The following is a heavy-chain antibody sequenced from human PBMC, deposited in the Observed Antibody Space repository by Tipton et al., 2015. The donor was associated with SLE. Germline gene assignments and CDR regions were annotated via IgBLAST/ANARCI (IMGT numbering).Heavy chain of an antibody. CDR2: VSYDGNTE. J-gene: IGHJ4*02. CDR3: AKDAVGYSSGWVYFDY. D-gene: IGHD6-19*01. CDR1: GFTFRSYA. Sequence: SLRLSCTASGFTFRSYAFHWVRQAPGKGLEWVALVSYDGNTEYYSDSVKGRFTISRDNSKNKLFLQMNSLRPEDTAVYYCAKDAVGYSSGWVYFDYWGQGTLVTVSS. V-gene: IGHV3-30*04.